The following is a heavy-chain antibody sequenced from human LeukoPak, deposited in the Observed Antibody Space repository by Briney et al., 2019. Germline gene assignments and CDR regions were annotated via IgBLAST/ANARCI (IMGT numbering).Heavy chain of an antibody. J-gene: IGHJ4*02. CDR2: IDPSDSYT. CDR3: ARRSGNWNPIDY. D-gene: IGHD1-20*01. V-gene: IGHV5-10-1*01. CDR1: GCSFTSYW. Sequence: GESLKISCKGSGCSFTSYWISWVRQMPGKGLEWMGTIDPSDSYTNYNPSFQGHVTISADKSINTAYLQWSSLKASDTAMYYCARRSGNWNPIDYWGQGTLVTVSS.